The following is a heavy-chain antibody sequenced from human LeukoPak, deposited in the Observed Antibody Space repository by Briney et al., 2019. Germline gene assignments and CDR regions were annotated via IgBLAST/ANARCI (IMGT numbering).Heavy chain of an antibody. V-gene: IGHV1-46*01. CDR3: ARGPHNYDFWSGYPYYYYYGMDV. CDR2: INPSGGST. D-gene: IGHD3-3*01. J-gene: IGHJ6*02. Sequence: ASVKVSCKASGYTFTSYYMHWVRQAPGQGLEWMGIINPSGGSTSYAQKLQGRVTMTTDTSTSTAYMELRSLRSEDTAVYYCARGPHNYDFWSGYPYYYYYGMDVWGQGTTVTVSS. CDR1: GYTFTSYY.